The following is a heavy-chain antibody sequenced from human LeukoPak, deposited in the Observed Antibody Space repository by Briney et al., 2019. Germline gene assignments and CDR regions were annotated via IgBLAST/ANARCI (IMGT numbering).Heavy chain of an antibody. CDR2: FDPEDGET. J-gene: IGHJ6*03. V-gene: IGHV1-24*01. CDR1: GYTLTELS. CDR3: ATWDVVVVPAAMRYYYMDV. D-gene: IGHD2-2*01. Sequence: ASVKVSCKVSGYTLTELSMHWVRQAPGKGLEGMGGFDPEDGETIYAQKFQGRVTMTEDTSTDTAYMELSSLRSEDTAVYYCATWDVVVVPAAMRYYYMDVWGKGTTVTVSS.